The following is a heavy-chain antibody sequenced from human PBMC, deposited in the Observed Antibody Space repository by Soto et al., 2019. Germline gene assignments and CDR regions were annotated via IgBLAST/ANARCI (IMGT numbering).Heavy chain of an antibody. J-gene: IGHJ5*02. D-gene: IGHD4-17*01. CDR3: ARVGDTVLNWFDP. V-gene: IGHV4-31*03. CDR1: GGSVSSGSYY. Sequence: SATLSLTCTVSGGSVSSGSYYWSWIRQHPGKGLEWIGYIYYSGSTNYNPSLKSRVTISVDTSKNQFSLKLSSVTAADTAVYYCARVGDTVLNWFDPWGQGTLVTVSS. CDR2: IYYSGST.